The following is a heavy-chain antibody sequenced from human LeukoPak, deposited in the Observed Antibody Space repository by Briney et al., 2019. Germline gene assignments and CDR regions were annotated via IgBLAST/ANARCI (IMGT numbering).Heavy chain of an antibody. CDR3: ARPGLTAIHPYYYYYMDV. Sequence: GGSLRLSCAASGFTFSSYAMHWVRQAPGKGLEWVAVISFDGGNKYYADSVKGRFTISRDNSKNTLYLQMNSLRAEDTAVYYCARPGLTAIHPYYYYYMDVWGKGTTVTVSS. D-gene: IGHD2-21*02. CDR2: ISFDGGNK. CDR1: GFTFSSYA. J-gene: IGHJ6*03. V-gene: IGHV3-30*04.